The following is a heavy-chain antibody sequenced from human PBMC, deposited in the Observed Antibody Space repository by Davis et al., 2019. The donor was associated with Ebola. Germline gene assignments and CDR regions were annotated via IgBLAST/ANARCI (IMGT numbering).Heavy chain of an antibody. CDR3: AKGRVAASGD. V-gene: IGHV3-7*03. CDR2: INRDGSEK. CDR1: GFTFTDYW. Sequence: GESLKISCVVSGFTFTDYWMTWVRLAPGKGLEWVGNINRDGSEKNYVDSVRGRFTFSRDNAKNSVYLQMNSLRAEDTAIYYCAKGRVAASGDWGQGTLVTVSS. D-gene: IGHD1-26*01. J-gene: IGHJ4*02.